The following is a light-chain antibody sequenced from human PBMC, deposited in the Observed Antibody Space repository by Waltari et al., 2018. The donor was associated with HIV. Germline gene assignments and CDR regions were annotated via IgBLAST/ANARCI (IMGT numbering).Light chain of an antibody. CDR2: GAS. CDR1: QTVDSD. Sequence: ERVMTQSPTTLSVSPGERATLSCRASQTVDSDLAWYQQRPGQPPRLLISGASTRATGIPARFSGSGSGTEFTLTINSLQSEDFAVCYCQQYNNWPYTFGQGTRLDIK. V-gene: IGKV3-15*01. J-gene: IGKJ2*01. CDR3: QQYNNWPYT.